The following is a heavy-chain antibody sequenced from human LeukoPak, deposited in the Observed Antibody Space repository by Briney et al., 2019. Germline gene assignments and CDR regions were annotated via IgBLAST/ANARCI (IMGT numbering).Heavy chain of an antibody. CDR2: IYYSGST. D-gene: IGHD6-6*01. Sequence: PSETLSLTCTVSGGSISSYYWSWIRQPPGKGLEWIGYIYYSGSTNYNPSLKSRVTISVDTSKNQFSLKLSSVTAADTAVYYCAGRELRVGSSSGIDYWGQGTLVTVSS. V-gene: IGHV4-59*01. CDR3: AGRELRVGSSSGIDY. J-gene: IGHJ4*02. CDR1: GGSISSYY.